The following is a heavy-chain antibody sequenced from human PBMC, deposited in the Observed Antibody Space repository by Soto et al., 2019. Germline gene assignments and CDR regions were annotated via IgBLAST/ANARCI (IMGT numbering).Heavy chain of an antibody. Sequence: QLQLQESGSGLVKPSQTLSLACAVSGASVDSGGYSWSWIRQPPGKGLEWIGYIYHGVSTDYNPSLKSRVTISVDSSKNLSSLSLSSVTAADTAVYFCVRSGCSSTACHTDWFDPWGPGTLVTVSS. CDR2: IYHGVST. CDR1: GASVDSGGYS. D-gene: IGHD2-2*01. V-gene: IGHV4-30-2*01. J-gene: IGHJ5*02. CDR3: VRSGCSSTACHTDWFDP.